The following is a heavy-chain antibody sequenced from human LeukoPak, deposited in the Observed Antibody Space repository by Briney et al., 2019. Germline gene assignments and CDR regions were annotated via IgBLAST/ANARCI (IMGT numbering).Heavy chain of an antibody. J-gene: IGHJ3*02. Sequence: ASVKVSCKASGYTFTIYGISWVRQAPGQGLEWMGWISPYDGDRNYAQKFQGRVTMTTYTSTGTAYMELRSLTSDDTAMYYCAXDIVYCGGDCXXXTFXXXGQGTXXT. CDR2: ISPYDGDR. CDR3: AXDIVYCGGDCXXXTFXX. D-gene: IGHD2-21*02. CDR1: GYTFTIYG. V-gene: IGHV1-18*01.